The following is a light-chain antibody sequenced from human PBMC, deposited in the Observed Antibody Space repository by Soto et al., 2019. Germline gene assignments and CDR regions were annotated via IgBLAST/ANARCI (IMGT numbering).Light chain of an antibody. J-gene: IGLJ1*01. CDR2: DNN. Sequence: QSVLTQPPSVSAAPGQKVTISCSGSRSNIGNNYVSWYQQLPGTAPKLLIYDNNKRPSGIPDRFSGSKSGTSATLGITGLQTGDEADYYCGTWDSSLSAYVCGTGTKVTVL. CDR1: RSNIGNNY. V-gene: IGLV1-51*01. CDR3: GTWDSSLSAYV.